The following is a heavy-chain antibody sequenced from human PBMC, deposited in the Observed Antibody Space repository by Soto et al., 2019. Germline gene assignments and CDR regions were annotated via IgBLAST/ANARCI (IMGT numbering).Heavy chain of an antibody. CDR1: GGTFSSYA. J-gene: IGHJ5*02. V-gene: IGHV1-69*13. D-gene: IGHD3-22*01. CDR3: ARNRYYSDQNAYFQNLDL. Sequence: ASVKVSCKASGGTFSSYAISWVRQAPGQGLEWMGGIIPIFGTANYAQKFHGRVTITADESTSTAYMELSSLRSEDTAVYFCARNRYYSDQNAYFQNLDLWG. CDR2: IIPIFGTA.